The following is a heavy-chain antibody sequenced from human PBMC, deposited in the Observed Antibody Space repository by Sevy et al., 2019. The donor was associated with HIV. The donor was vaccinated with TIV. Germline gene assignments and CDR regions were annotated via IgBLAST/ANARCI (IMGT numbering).Heavy chain of an antibody. D-gene: IGHD2-15*01. J-gene: IGHJ6*02. V-gene: IGHV3-23*01. Sequence: GGSLRLSCAASGFNFINYGMSWVRQAPGKGLEWVSVISGSGDTTNYADSVKGRFVISRDNSKKTMYLQLNSLRAEDTAVYYCAKDIRVALVVPSPGYGMDVWGHGTSVTVSS. CDR3: AKDIRVALVVPSPGYGMDV. CDR2: ISGSGDTT. CDR1: GFNFINYG.